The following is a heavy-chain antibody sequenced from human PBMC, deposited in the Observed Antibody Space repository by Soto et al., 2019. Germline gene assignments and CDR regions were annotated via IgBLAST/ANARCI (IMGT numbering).Heavy chain of an antibody. CDR2: IYYSGST. CDR3: ARAGLIDQYSSGWETWFDP. V-gene: IGHV4-59*01. Sequence: LETLSLTCTVSGGSISSYYWSWIRQPPGKGLEWIGYIYYSGSTNYNPSLKSRVTISVDTSKNPFSLKLSSVTAADTAVYYCARAGLIDQYSSGWETWFDPWGQGTLVTVSS. J-gene: IGHJ5*02. CDR1: GGSISSYY. D-gene: IGHD6-19*01.